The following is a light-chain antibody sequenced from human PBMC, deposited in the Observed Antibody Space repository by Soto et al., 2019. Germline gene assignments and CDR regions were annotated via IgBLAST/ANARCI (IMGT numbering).Light chain of an antibody. CDR2: GAS. Sequence: EIVLTQSPGTLSLSPGERATLSCRASQSVSSSYLAWYQQKPGQAPSLLIYGASSRATGIPDRFSGSGSGTDFTLTTSRLEPEDFAVYYCQQYGSSPPYTFGQGTKLEIK. CDR1: QSVSSSY. J-gene: IGKJ2*01. CDR3: QQYGSSPPYT. V-gene: IGKV3-20*01.